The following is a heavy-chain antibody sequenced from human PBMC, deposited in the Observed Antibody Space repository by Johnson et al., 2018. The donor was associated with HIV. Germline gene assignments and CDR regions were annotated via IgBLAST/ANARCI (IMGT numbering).Heavy chain of an antibody. CDR3: ARDQAAAGGEAFDI. CDR1: GFTFDDYA. Sequence: VQLVESGGGLVKPGESLRLSCAASGFTFDDYAMHWVRQAPGKGLEWVSLISWDGGSTYYADSVKGRFTISRVNAKKSLYLQMNSLRAEDTAVYYCARDQAAAGGEAFDIWGQGTVVTVSS. D-gene: IGHD6-13*01. CDR2: ISWDGGST. V-gene: IGHV3-43D*03. J-gene: IGHJ3*02.